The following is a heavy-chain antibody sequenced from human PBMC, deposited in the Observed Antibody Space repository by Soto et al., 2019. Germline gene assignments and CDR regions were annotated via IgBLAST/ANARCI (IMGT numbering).Heavy chain of an antibody. CDR1: GCTFSSYA. D-gene: IGHD6-6*01. CDR3: AAGDFNFGLAARQLDY. Sequence: GGSLRLSCAASGCTFSSYAMRWVRQAPGKGLEWVSPVSRSGGSIYNADSVKGRFTMSTDTSTSTAYMELRSLRSDDTAVYYCAAGDFNFGLAARQLDYWGQGTLVTVSS. V-gene: IGHV3-23*01. CDR2: VSRSGGSI. J-gene: IGHJ4*02.